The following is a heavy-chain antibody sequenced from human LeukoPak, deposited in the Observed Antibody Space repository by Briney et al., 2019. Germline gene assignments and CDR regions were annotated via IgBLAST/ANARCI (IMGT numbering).Heavy chain of an antibody. J-gene: IGHJ4*02. Sequence: PSETLSLTCTVSGGSMRSYYWSWIRQSPGKGLEWIGYVYYSGSTNSNPSLKSRVTISIDTSKNQFSLKLSSVTAADTAVYYCARGSMPQYYFDHWGQGTLVTVSS. CDR3: ARGSMPQYYFDH. CDR1: GGSMRSYY. D-gene: IGHD2/OR15-2a*01. V-gene: IGHV4-59*01. CDR2: VYYSGST.